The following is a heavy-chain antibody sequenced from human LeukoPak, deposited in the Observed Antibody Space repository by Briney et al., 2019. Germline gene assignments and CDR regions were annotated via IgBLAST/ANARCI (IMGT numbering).Heavy chain of an antibody. CDR1: DGSISSGGYY. CDR2: ISYSGSP. V-gene: IGHV4-30-4*01. J-gene: IGHJ4*02. Sequence: SETLSLTCTVSDGSISSGGYYWTWVRQPPGKGLEWIGHISYSGSPYHNPSLKSRLTISMDTSKNQFSLNLSSVTVADTAVYYCARGGSGWFDYWGQGTLVTVSS. CDR3: ARGGSGWFDY. D-gene: IGHD6-19*01.